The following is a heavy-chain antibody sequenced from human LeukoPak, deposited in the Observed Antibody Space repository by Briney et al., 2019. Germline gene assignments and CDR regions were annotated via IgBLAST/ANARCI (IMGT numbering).Heavy chain of an antibody. CDR3: ARSPDMTTVVTS. CDR2: INHSGST. Sequence: PSETLSLTRAVYGGSFSGYYWSWIRQPPGKGLEWIGEINHSGSTNYNPSLKSRVTISVDTSKNQFSLKLSSVTAADTAVYYCARSPDMTTVVTSWGQGTLVTVSS. V-gene: IGHV4-34*01. CDR1: GGSFSGYY. D-gene: IGHD4-23*01. J-gene: IGHJ4*02.